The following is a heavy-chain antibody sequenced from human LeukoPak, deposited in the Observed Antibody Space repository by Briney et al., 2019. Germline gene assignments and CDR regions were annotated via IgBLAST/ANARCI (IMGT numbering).Heavy chain of an antibody. Sequence: SETLSLTCAVSGYSISSSNWWGWIRQPPGKGLEWIGYIYYSGSTYYNPSLKSRVTMSVDTSKDRFSLKLSSVTAADTAIYYCAREIVGFHFDYWGQGTLVTVSS. D-gene: IGHD2-15*01. CDR2: IYYSGST. CDR1: GYSISSSNW. J-gene: IGHJ4*02. CDR3: AREIVGFHFDY. V-gene: IGHV4-28*03.